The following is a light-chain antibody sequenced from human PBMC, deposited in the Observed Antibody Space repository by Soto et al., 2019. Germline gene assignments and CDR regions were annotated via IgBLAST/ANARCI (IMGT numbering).Light chain of an antibody. J-gene: IGKJ4*01. V-gene: IGKV3-20*01. Sequence: EFVLTQSPGTLSLSPGERATLSCRASQTVRNNYLAWYQQKPGQAPRLLIYDASSRATGIPDRFSGGGSGTDFTLTISGLEPEDFAVYYCQQFSSYPLTVGGGTKVDTK. CDR2: DAS. CDR3: QQFSSYPLT. CDR1: QTVRNNY.